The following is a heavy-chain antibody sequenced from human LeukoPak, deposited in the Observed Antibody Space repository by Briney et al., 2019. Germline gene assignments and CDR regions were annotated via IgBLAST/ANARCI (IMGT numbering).Heavy chain of an antibody. V-gene: IGHV3-21*01. CDR1: GFTFSAYS. CDR3: ARGGFNMVRGVIIPSNSYYYYMDI. Sequence: GGSLRLSCAVSGFTFSAYSMNWVRQAPGKGLEWVSSITSGDFVYFADSLKGRFTISRDNAKSTLYLQMNSLRAEDTAVYYCARGGFNMVRGVIIPSNSYYYYMDIWGKGTTVTVSS. D-gene: IGHD3-10*01. J-gene: IGHJ6*03. CDR2: ITSGDFV.